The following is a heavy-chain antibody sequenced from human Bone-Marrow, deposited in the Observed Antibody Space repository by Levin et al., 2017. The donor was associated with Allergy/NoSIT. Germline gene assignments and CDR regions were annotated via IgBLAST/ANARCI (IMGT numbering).Heavy chain of an antibody. CDR1: GFTFSSYE. CDR3: ARAYYDFWSGYYYYGMDV. CDR2: ISSSGSTI. J-gene: IGHJ6*02. V-gene: IGHV3-48*03. D-gene: IGHD3-3*01. Sequence: SCAASGFTFSSYEMNWVRQAPGKGLEWVSYISSSGSTIYYADSVKGRFTISRDNAKNSLYLQMNSLRAEDTAVYYCARAYYDFWSGYYYYGMDVWGQGTTVTVSS.